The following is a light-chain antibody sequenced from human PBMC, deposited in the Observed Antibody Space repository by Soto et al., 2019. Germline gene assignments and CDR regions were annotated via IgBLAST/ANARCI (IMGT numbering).Light chain of an antibody. Sequence: IQMTQSPSTLSASIGDTVTLTCRASQSLTGRLAWYQQKPGRPPKLLIYDVSILESGVPSSFSGNESGPDFSLTTSSLRLDNFETFYCQQNKVYPYTFGQGTRL. V-gene: IGKV1-5*01. CDR3: QQNKVYPYT. J-gene: IGKJ2*01. CDR1: QSLTGR. CDR2: DVS.